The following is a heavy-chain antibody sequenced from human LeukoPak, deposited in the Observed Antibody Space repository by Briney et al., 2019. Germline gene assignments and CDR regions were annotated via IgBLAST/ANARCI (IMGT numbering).Heavy chain of an antibody. Sequence: GGSLRLSCAASGFTVSSNYTSWVRQAPGKGLEWVSVIYSGGSTYYADSVKGRFTISRDNSKNTLYLQMNSLRAEDTAVYYCARDPGAAAGREDYWGQGTLVTVSS. J-gene: IGHJ4*02. CDR3: ARDPGAAAGREDY. CDR2: IYSGGST. CDR1: GFTVSSNY. D-gene: IGHD6-13*01. V-gene: IGHV3-66*01.